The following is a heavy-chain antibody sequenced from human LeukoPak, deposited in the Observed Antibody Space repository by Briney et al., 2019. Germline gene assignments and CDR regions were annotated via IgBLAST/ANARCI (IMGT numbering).Heavy chain of an antibody. CDR3: AKGGYATTNNWFDP. J-gene: IGHJ5*02. Sequence: GSLRLSCAASGFTFSSYAMSWVRQAPGKGLEWVSSISSSSTYIYYANSVKGRFTISRDNAKNSLYLQMSSLRAEDTAVYYCAKGGYATTNNWFDPWGQGTLVTVSS. CDR2: ISSSSTYI. D-gene: IGHD5-12*01. CDR1: GFTFSSYA. V-gene: IGHV3-21*01.